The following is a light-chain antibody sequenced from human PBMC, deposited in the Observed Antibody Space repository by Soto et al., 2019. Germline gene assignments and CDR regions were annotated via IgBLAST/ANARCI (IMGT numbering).Light chain of an antibody. CDR3: SSYAGSNTFPYV. J-gene: IGLJ1*01. CDR1: SSDVGSYDY. Sequence: QSALTQPPSASGSPGQSVAISCTGTSSDVGSYDYVSWYQHHPGKAPKLMIYEVNKRPSGVPDRFSGSKSGNTASLTVSGLQAEDEADYYCSSYAGSNTFPYVFGTGTKLTVL. V-gene: IGLV2-8*01. CDR2: EVN.